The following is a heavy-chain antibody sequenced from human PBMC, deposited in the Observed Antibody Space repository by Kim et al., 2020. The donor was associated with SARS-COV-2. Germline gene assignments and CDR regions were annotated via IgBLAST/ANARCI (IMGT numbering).Heavy chain of an antibody. CDR2: SST. V-gene: IGHV1-46*01. CDR3: ARETLLDV. Sequence: SSTSYAQKFQGRDTMTRDTSTSTVYMELSSLRSEDTAVYYCARETLLDVWGQGTTVTVSS. J-gene: IGHJ6*02.